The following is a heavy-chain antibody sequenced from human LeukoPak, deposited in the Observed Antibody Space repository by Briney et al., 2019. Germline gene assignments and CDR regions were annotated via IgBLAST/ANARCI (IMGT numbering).Heavy chain of an antibody. CDR1: GYTLTGYY. D-gene: IGHD2-2*01. CDR3: AREYCSSTSCYGHLWFDP. CDR2: INPNNGAT. V-gene: IGHV1-2*02. J-gene: IGHJ5*02. Sequence: DSVKPSWKASGYTLTGYYLHWVRQAPGQGFEYMGWINPNNGATNCSENFQGRVTMTRDTSITTAYMELSSLRSNDTAVYYCAREYCSSTSCYGHLWFDPWGQRTLVTVSS.